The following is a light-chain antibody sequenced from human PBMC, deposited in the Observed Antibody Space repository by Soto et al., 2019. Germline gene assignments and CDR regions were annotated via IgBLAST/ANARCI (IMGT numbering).Light chain of an antibody. V-gene: IGKV3-15*01. Sequence: EIVMTQSPATLSVSPGERATLSCRASQSVSSNLAWYQQKPGQAPRLLIYAASTRATGIPARFSGSGSGTEFTLTISSLQSEDFAVYYCQQYNNLTWTFGQGTKVEIK. CDR2: AAS. CDR3: QQYNNLTWT. J-gene: IGKJ1*01. CDR1: QSVSSN.